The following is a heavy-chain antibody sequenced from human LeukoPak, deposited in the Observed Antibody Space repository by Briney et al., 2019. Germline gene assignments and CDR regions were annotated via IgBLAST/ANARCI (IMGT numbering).Heavy chain of an antibody. V-gene: IGHV4-34*01. J-gene: IGHJ5*02. CDR2: INHSGST. CDR3: ARHYGP. D-gene: IGHD3-16*01. Sequence: SETLSLTCAVYGGSFSGYYWSWIRQPPGKGLEWIGEINHSGSTYYNPSLKSRVTISVDTSRNQFSLNLSSVTAADTAVYYCARHYGPWGQGTLVAVSS. CDR1: GGSFSGYY.